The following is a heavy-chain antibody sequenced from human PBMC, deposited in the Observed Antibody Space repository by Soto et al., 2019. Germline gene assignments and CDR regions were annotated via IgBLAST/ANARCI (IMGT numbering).Heavy chain of an antibody. D-gene: IGHD6-19*01. CDR3: ARDPPYSSGWYAGFDP. CDR1: GYTFTSYG. CDR2: ISAYNGNT. V-gene: IGHV1-18*01. J-gene: IGHJ5*02. Sequence: GASVKVSCKASGYTFTSYGISWVRQAPGQGLEWMGWISAYNGNTNYAQKLQGRVTMTTDTSTSTAYMELRSLRSDNTAVYYCARDPPYSSGWYAGFDPWGQGTLVTVSS.